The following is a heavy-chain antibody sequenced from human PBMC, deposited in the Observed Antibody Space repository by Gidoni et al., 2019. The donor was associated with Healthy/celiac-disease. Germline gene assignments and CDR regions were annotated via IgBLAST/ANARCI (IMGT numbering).Heavy chain of an antibody. J-gene: IGHJ4*02. CDR1: GFTFRCYG. D-gene: IGHD2-8*01. CDR2: ISYDRSNK. CDR3: AKSNCAGERRDGCGGDY. V-gene: IGHV3-30*18. Sequence: QVPLVESGVGVVQPGRSTRLSCAASGFTFRCYGIHWVSQAPGKGLEWVAVISYDRSNKYYADSVKGRFTISRDNSKNTLYLQMNSLRAEDTAVYYCAKSNCAGERRDGCGGDYWGQGTLVTVSS.